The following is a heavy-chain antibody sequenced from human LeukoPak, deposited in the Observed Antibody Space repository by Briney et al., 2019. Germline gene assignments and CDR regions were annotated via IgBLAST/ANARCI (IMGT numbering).Heavy chain of an antibody. Sequence: EASVKVSCKASGYTFTDYYMHWVRQVPGQGLEWMGWINPNSGGTNYAQKFQGRVTMTRDTSISTAYMELSRLRSDDTAVYYCARGTYDFWSGYTAGFDYWGQGTLVTVSS. J-gene: IGHJ4*02. CDR1: GYTFTDYY. CDR3: ARGTYDFWSGYTAGFDY. D-gene: IGHD3-3*01. V-gene: IGHV1-2*02. CDR2: INPNSGGT.